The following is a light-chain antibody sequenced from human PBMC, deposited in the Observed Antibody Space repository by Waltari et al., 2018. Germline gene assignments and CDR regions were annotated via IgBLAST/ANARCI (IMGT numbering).Light chain of an antibody. J-gene: IGKJ4*01. CDR1: QSVNWY. CDR3: QQRRNWPLT. V-gene: IGKV3-11*01. CDR2: ETS. Sequence: EIVLTQSPATLSLSPGDRATLSCRASQSVNWYLAWYQQRPGQAPRLLIYETSNRATGIPARFSGSGSETDFTLTISSLEPDDSAVYYCQQRRNWPLTFGGGTKVEIK.